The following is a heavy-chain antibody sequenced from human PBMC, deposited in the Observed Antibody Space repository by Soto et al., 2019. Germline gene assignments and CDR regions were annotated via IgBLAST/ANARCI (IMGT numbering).Heavy chain of an antibody. D-gene: IGHD3-3*01. J-gene: IGHJ4*02. CDR2: IDWDGDT. Sequence: SGPTLVNPTQTLTLTCTLSGFSLTTRSMCVSWIRQSPGKALEWLALIDWDGDTYYSTSLKTRLTISRDTSTNQVVLTMTNLDPAETAKYFCARSLDDDFWTGYFFDFWGQGALVTVSS. V-gene: IGHV2-70*01. CDR1: GFSLTTRSMC. CDR3: ARSLDDDFWTGYFFDF.